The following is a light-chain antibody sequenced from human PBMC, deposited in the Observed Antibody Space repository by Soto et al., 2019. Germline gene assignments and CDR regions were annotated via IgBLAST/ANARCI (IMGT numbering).Light chain of an antibody. Sequence: QSVLTQPPSVSGAPGQRVXXXCSGSSSNIGAGFDVHWYQQFPGAAPKLLIYSDVNRPSGVPYRFSASKSGTSASLTITGLQTEDEAHYYCQSYDSGVSASVFGGGTQLTVL. CDR2: SDV. CDR1: SSNIGAGFD. V-gene: IGLV1-40*01. J-gene: IGLJ2*01. CDR3: QSYDSGVSASV.